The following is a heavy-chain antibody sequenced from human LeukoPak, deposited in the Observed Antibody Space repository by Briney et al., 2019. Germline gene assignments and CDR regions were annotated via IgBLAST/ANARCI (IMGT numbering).Heavy chain of an antibody. CDR1: GFTFSSYS. CDR3: ARDLRSGWDRPFDY. CDR2: ISSSGTYE. J-gene: IGHJ4*02. Sequence: GGSLRLSCAASGFTFSSYSMNWVRQAPGKGLEWVSYISSSGTYEYYADSVKGRFTISRDNAKNSLYLQMNSLRAEDTAVYYCARDLRSGWDRPFDYWGQGTLVIVFS. V-gene: IGHV3-21*05. D-gene: IGHD6-19*01.